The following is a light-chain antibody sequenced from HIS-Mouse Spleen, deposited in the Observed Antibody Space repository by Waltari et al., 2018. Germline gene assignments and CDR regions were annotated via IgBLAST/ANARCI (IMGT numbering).Light chain of an antibody. Sequence: QSALTQPASVSGSPGQSITIPCTGTSSDVGSYNLVSWYQQHPGKAPKLMIYGGSKRPSGVSNRFSGSKSGNTASLTISGLQAEDEADYYCCSYAGSSTWVFGGGTKLTVL. CDR2: GGS. CDR1: SSDVGSYNL. CDR3: CSYAGSSTWV. V-gene: IGLV2-23*01. J-gene: IGLJ3*02.